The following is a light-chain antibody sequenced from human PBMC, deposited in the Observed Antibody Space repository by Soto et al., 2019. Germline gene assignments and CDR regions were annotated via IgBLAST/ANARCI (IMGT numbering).Light chain of an antibody. CDR3: QSYDSSLSGSWV. CDR2: RNN. Sequence: QLVLTQPPSASGTPGQRVTISCSGSSSNIGSNYVYWYHQLPGTAPKLVIYRNNQRPSGVPDRISGSKSGTSASLAITDLQAEDEADYYCQSYDSSLSGSWVFGGGTKLTVL. CDR1: SSNIGSNY. V-gene: IGLV1-47*01. J-gene: IGLJ3*02.